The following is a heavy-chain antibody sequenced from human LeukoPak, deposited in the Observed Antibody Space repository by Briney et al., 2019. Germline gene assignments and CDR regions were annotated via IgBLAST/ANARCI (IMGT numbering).Heavy chain of an antibody. CDR1: GSSFTSYW. Sequence: GESLKISCKGSGSSFTSYWIGWVRQMPGKGLEWMGIIYPGDSDTRYSPSFQGHVTISADKSITTAYLQWSSLKASDTAMYYCARHIGLTTRYLDYWGQGTLVTVSS. D-gene: IGHD4/OR15-4a*01. CDR3: ARHIGLTTRYLDY. J-gene: IGHJ4*02. V-gene: IGHV5-51*01. CDR2: IYPGDSDT.